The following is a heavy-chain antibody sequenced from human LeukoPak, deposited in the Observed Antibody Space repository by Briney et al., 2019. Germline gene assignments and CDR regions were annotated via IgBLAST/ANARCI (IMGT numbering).Heavy chain of an antibody. Sequence: SETLSLTCTVSGGSISSSSYYWSWIRQPPGKGLEWIGYIYYSGSTNYNPSLKSRVTISVDTSKNQFSLKLSSVAAADTAVYYCARNRGVCSGGSCYSYWFDPWGQGTLVTVSS. J-gene: IGHJ5*02. CDR1: GGSISSSSYY. CDR2: IYYSGST. D-gene: IGHD2-15*01. CDR3: ARNRGVCSGGSCYSYWFDP. V-gene: IGHV4-61*01.